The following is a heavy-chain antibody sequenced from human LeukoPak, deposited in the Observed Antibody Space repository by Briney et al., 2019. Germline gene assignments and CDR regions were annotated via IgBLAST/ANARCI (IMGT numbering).Heavy chain of an antibody. J-gene: IGHJ3*02. Sequence: GESLKISCKGSGYRFASYWIGWGRQRPGEGLEWMVIIYPSDSDTRYSPSFQGQVSISADKSISAAYLKWSSLKDPDTAMYYCARQSSTDYYNSSGLPYDAFAIWGQGTMVTVSS. V-gene: IGHV5-51*01. CDR3: ARQSSTDYYNSSGLPYDAFAI. D-gene: IGHD3-22*01. CDR1: GYRFASYW. CDR2: IYPSDSDT.